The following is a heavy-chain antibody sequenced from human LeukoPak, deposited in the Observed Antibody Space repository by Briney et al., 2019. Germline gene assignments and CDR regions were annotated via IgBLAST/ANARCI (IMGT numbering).Heavy chain of an antibody. V-gene: IGHV3-23*01. CDR2: ISGSGGST. Sequence: PGGSLRLSCAASGFTFSSYAMSWVRQAPGKGLEWVAAISGSGGSTYYADSVKGRFTISRDNSKNTLYLQMDSLRAEATAVYYCAKDPFVYCSGGSCYGRSYYFDYWGQGTLVTVPS. J-gene: IGHJ4*02. CDR3: AKDPFVYCSGGSCYGRSYYFDY. D-gene: IGHD2-15*01. CDR1: GFTFSSYA.